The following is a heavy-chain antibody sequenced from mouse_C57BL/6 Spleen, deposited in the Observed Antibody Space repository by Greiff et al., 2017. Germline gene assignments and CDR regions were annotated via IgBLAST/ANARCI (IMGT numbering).Heavy chain of an antibody. CDR3: TRGLRRVYSAMGY. D-gene: IGHD2-4*01. V-gene: IGHV1-61*01. Sequence: QVQLQQPGAELVRPGSSVKLSCKASGYTFTSYWMDWVKQRPGQGLEWIGNIYPSDSETHYNQKFKDKATLTVDKSSSTAYMELRSLTSEDSAVYYCTRGLRRVYSAMGYWGQGTSVTVST. CDR1: GYTFTSYW. CDR2: IYPSDSET. J-gene: IGHJ4*01.